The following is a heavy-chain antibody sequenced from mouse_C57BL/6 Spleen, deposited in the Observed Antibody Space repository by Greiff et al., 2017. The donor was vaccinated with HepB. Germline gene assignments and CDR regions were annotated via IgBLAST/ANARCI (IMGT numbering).Heavy chain of an antibody. V-gene: IGHV1-18*01. D-gene: IGHD1-1*01. J-gene: IGHJ4*01. Sequence: VQLQQSGPELVKPGASVKIPCKASGYTFTDYNMDWVKQSHGKSLEWIGDINPNNGGTIYNQKFKGKATLTVDKSSSTAYMELRSLTSEDTAVYYCAREFYGSSPYYAMDYWGQGTSVTVSS. CDR3: AREFYGSSPYYAMDY. CDR2: INPNNGGT. CDR1: GYTFTDYN.